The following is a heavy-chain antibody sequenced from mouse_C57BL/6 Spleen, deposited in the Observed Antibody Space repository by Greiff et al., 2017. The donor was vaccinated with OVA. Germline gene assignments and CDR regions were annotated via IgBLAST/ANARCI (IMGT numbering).Heavy chain of an antibody. CDR3: ARWSDYDGGYYAMDY. CDR2: ISYSGST. D-gene: IGHD2-4*01. V-gene: IGHV3-8*01. J-gene: IGHJ4*01. CDR1: GYSITSDY. Sequence: DVKLVESGPGLAKPSQTLSLTCSVTGYSITSDYWNWIRKFPGNKLEYMGYISYSGSTYYNPSLKSRISITRDTSKNQYYLQLNSVTTEDTATYYCARWSDYDGGYYAMDYWGQGTSVTVSS.